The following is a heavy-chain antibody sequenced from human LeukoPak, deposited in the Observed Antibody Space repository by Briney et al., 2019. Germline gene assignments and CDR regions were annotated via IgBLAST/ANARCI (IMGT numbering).Heavy chain of an antibody. D-gene: IGHD1-26*01. V-gene: IGHV4-34*01. CDR2: INHSGST. Sequence: SETLSLXCAVYGGSFSGYYWSWIRQPPGKGLEWIGEINHSGSTNYNPSLKSRVTISVDTSKNQFSLKLSSVTAADTAVYYCARAGARGSYYVSSYFDYWGQGTLVTVSS. J-gene: IGHJ4*02. CDR3: ARAGARGSYYVSSYFDY. CDR1: GGSFSGYY.